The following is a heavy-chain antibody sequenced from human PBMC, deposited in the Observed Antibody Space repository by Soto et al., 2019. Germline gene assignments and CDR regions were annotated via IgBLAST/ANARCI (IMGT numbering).Heavy chain of an antibody. J-gene: IGHJ6*02. D-gene: IGHD2-21*02. CDR1: GGSISGYY. CDR3: TRDGDGRMTTNPYYYYGMDV. CDR2: VYYSGGA. Sequence: SETLSLTCTVSGGSISGYYWSWIRQPPGKGLEWIGNVYYSGGAKYNPSVERRVSISVDTSKNQFSLNLSSVTAADTAVYYCTRDGDGRMTTNPYYYYGMDVWGPGITVTV. V-gene: IGHV4-59*01.